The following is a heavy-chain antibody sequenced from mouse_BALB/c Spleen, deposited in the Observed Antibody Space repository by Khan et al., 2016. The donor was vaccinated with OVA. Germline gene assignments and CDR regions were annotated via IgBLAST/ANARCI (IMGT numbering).Heavy chain of an antibody. CDR1: GYSITSGYG. CDR2: ISYSCSP. J-gene: IGHJ2*01. D-gene: IGHD1-2*01. V-gene: IGHV3-2*02. CDR3: ARTARIKY. Sequence: EVELVESGPGLVKPSQSLSLTCTVTGYSITSGYGWNWIRQFPGNKLEWMGYISYSCSPNYNPSLKSRISITRNTSKNQFFPQLNSVTTEDTATYYCARTARIKYWGQGTTLTVSS.